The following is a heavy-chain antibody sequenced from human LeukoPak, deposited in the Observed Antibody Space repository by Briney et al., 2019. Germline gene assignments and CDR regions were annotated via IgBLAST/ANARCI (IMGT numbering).Heavy chain of an antibody. Sequence: PGGSLRLSCAASGFTFSDYYMSWIRQAPGKGLEWVSYISSSSSYTNYADSVKGRFTISRDNAKNSQYLQMNSLRAEDTAVYYCARDPYYYGSGRYYYGMDVWGKGTTVTVSS. D-gene: IGHD3-10*01. J-gene: IGHJ6*04. CDR1: GFTFSDYY. CDR2: ISSSSSYT. V-gene: IGHV3-11*06. CDR3: ARDPYYYGSGRYYYGMDV.